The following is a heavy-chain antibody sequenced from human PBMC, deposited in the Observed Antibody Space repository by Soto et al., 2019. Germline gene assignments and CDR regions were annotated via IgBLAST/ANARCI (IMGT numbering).Heavy chain of an antibody. CDR1: VFTFSDYY. V-gene: IGHV3-11*01. D-gene: IGHD3-22*01. CDR3: ARTAHYYDSSGYSDY. J-gene: IGHJ4*02. Sequence: PWWSLRLSCSASVFTFSDYYMSWIRQAPGKGLEWVSYISSSGSTIYYADSVKGRFTISRDNAKNSLYLQMNSLRAEDTAVYYCARTAHYYDSSGYSDYWGQGTLVTVSS. CDR2: ISSSGSTI.